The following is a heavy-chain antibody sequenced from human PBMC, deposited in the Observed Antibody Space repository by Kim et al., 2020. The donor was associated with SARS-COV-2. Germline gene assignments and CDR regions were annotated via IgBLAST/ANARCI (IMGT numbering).Heavy chain of an antibody. CDR2: ISSSSSYI. D-gene: IGHD3-10*01. CDR1: GFTFSSYS. V-gene: IGHV3-21*01. Sequence: GGSLRLSCAASGFTFSSYSMNWVRQAPGKGLEWVSSISSSSSYIYYADSVKGRFTISRDNAKNSLYLQMNSLRAEDTAVYYCARDLKLPHSGSYYNARRDYYYYGMDVWGQGTTVTVSS. J-gene: IGHJ6*02. CDR3: ARDLKLPHSGSYYNARRDYYYYGMDV.